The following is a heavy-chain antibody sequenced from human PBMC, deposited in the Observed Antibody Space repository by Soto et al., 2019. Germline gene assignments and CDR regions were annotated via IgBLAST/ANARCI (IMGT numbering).Heavy chain of an antibody. Sequence: PSETLSLTCSVSGGSISISHFYWGWVRQSPGRGLGWIGSLYSTRIAYSNPSLKSRVTISVDTSKNQFSLKLSSVTAADTAVYYCARPSLEKRGELEGAFDIWGQGTMVTVSS. J-gene: IGHJ3*02. V-gene: IGHV4-39*01. CDR1: GGSISISHFY. D-gene: IGHD1-7*01. CDR3: ARPSLEKRGELEGAFDI. CDR2: LYSTRIA.